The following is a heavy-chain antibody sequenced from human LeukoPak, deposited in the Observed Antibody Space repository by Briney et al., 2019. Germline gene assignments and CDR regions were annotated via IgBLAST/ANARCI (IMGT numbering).Heavy chain of an antibody. D-gene: IGHD6-19*01. CDR1: GYTFTSYD. CDR2: MNPNSGNT. Sequence: ASVKVSCKASGYTFTSYDINWVRQATGQGLEWMGWMNPNSGNTGYAQKFQGRFTMSRDTSKNTLYLQMNSLRAEDTALYYCARDHGAVAGTPDDAFDIWGQGTMVTVSS. V-gene: IGHV1-8*01. J-gene: IGHJ3*02. CDR3: ARDHGAVAGTPDDAFDI.